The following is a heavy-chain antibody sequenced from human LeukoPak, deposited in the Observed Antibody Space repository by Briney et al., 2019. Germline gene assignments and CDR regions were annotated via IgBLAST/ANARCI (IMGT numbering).Heavy chain of an antibody. Sequence: SETLSLTCTVSGGSISSYYWSWIRQPPGKGLEWIGYIYYSGSTNNNPSLKSRVTISVDTSKNQFSLKLSSVTAADTAVYYYARVLILKTTLTPYYFDYWGQGTLVTVSS. CDR1: GGSISSYY. CDR3: ARVLILKTTLTPYYFDY. J-gene: IGHJ4*02. D-gene: IGHD4-17*01. V-gene: IGHV4-59*01. CDR2: IYYSGST.